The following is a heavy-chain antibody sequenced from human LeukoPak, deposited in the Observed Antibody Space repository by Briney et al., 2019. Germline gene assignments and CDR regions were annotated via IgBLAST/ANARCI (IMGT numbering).Heavy chain of an antibody. CDR2: SSWNSGSI. Sequence: GGSLRLSCAASGFTFDDYAMHWVRQAPGKGLGWVSGSSWNSGSIGYADSVKGRFTISRDNAKNSLYLQMNSLRAEDTALYYCAKDLGIVVVTAAFDIWGQGTMVTVSS. J-gene: IGHJ3*02. D-gene: IGHD2-21*02. CDR3: AKDLGIVVVTAAFDI. CDR1: GFTFDDYA. V-gene: IGHV3-9*01.